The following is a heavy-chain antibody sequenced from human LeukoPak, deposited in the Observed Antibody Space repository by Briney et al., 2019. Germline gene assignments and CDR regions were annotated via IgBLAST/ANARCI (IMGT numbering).Heavy chain of an antibody. CDR3: ARNNGMDV. CDR2: VNRDGSET. Sequence: GGSLRLSCAASGFTLSNHWMTWVRQVPGRGPEWVANVNRDGSETYYLGSVKGRFTISKDNAKNSLYLQMNSLRAEDTALYHCARNNGMDVWGQGTMVIASS. V-gene: IGHV3-7*03. J-gene: IGHJ6*02. CDR1: GFTLSNHW.